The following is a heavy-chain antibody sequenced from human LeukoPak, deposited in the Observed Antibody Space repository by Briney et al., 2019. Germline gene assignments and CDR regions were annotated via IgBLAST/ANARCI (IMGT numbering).Heavy chain of an antibody. Sequence: GGSLRLSCEVSGFTFSSYAMSWVRQAPGSGLEWVSAATGSGRSTYFADSVRGRFTISRDNSKNTLYLQMNSLRAEDTAVYYCAKGLNSGNYPYFDHWGQGTLVTVSS. J-gene: IGHJ4*02. CDR3: AKGLNSGNYPYFDH. CDR1: GFTFSSYA. CDR2: ATGSGRST. D-gene: IGHD1-26*01. V-gene: IGHV3-23*01.